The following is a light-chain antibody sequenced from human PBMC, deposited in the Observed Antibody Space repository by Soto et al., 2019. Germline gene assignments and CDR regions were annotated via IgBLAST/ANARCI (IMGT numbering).Light chain of an antibody. CDR2: DAT. J-gene: IGLJ2*01. CDR3: CSYAASYTFL. V-gene: IGLV2-11*01. CDR1: SSNVGGYNY. Sequence: QSALTQPRSVSASPGQSVTISCTGTSSNVGGYNYVSWYQQNPGKAPKLMIYDATKRPSGVPDRFSGSKSGNAASLTISGLQAEDEADYYCCSYAASYTFLFGGGTKLTVL.